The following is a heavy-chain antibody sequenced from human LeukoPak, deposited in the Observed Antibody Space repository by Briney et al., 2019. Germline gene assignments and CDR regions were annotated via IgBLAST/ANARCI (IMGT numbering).Heavy chain of an antibody. CDR2: INHSGST. CDR1: GGPFSGYY. CDR3: ARHRAFDI. Sequence: SETLSLTCAVYGGPFSGYYWSWIRQPPGKGLEWIGEINHSGSTNYNPSLKSRVTISVDTSKNQFSLKLSSVTAADTAVYYCARHRAFDIWGQGTMVTVSS. J-gene: IGHJ3*02. V-gene: IGHV4-34*01.